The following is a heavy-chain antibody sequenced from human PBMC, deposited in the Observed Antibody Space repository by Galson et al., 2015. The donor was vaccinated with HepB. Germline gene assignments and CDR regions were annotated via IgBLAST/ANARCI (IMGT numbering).Heavy chain of an antibody. Sequence: SLRLSCAASGFTFSNAWMNWVRQAPGKGLEWVGRIKSKTDSGTTDYAAPVKGRFTISRDDSKNTLYLQMNSLKTEDTAVYYCTTDEVEGGDIVVVPAAISDYWGQGTLVTVSS. D-gene: IGHD2-2*01. CDR1: GFTFSNAW. CDR3: TTDEVEGGDIVVVPAAISDY. V-gene: IGHV3-15*07. J-gene: IGHJ4*02. CDR2: IKSKTDSGTT.